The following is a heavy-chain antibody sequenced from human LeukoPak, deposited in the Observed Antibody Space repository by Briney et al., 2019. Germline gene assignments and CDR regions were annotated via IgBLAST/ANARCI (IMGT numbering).Heavy chain of an antibody. CDR3: AVGRRTDFDY. Sequence: ASVKVSCKASGYTFTDYYIHWVRQAPGQGLEWMGWINPNSGGTNYAQNFQGRVTMTRDTYITTAYMDLSRLRLDDTAVYYCAVGRRTDFDYWGQGTLVTVSS. J-gene: IGHJ4*02. D-gene: IGHD1-26*01. V-gene: IGHV1-2*02. CDR1: GYTFTDYY. CDR2: INPNSGGT.